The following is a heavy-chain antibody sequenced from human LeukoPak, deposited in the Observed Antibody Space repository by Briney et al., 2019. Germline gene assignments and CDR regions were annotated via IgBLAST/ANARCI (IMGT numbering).Heavy chain of an antibody. CDR2: INTNTGNP. Sequence: ASVKVCKASGYTFTSYAMNWVRQAPGQGLEWMGWINTNTGNPTYAQGFTGRFVFSLDTSVSTAYLQISSLKAEDTAVYYCARWGRVAVAGFDYWGQGTLVTVSS. CDR3: ARWGRVAVAGFDY. D-gene: IGHD6-19*01. CDR1: GYTFTSYA. V-gene: IGHV7-4-1*02. J-gene: IGHJ4*02.